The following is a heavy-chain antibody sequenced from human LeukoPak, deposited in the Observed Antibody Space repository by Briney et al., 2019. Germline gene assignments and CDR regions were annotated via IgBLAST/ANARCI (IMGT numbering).Heavy chain of an antibody. V-gene: IGHV3-21*01. Sequence: PGRSLRLSCAASGFTFSNYNINWVRQAPGKGLEWVSFISTSGSYTYYADSVKGRFTISRDNAKNPLHLQMNSLRAEDTAVYYCARDRGRTFYYASSGCIDYWGQGTLVTVSS. CDR1: GFTFSNYN. D-gene: IGHD3-22*01. J-gene: IGHJ4*02. CDR3: ARDRGRTFYYASSGCIDY. CDR2: ISTSGSYT.